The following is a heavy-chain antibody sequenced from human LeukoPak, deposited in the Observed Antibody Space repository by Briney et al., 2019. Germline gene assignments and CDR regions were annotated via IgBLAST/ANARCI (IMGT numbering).Heavy chain of an antibody. CDR3: AREVKDIVVVVAATPADYFDY. Sequence: GSSVKVSCKASGGTFSSYAISWVRQAPGQGLEWMGRIIPIFGTANYEQKFQGRVTITTDESTSTAYMELSSLRSEDTAVYYCAREVKDIVVVVAATPADYFDYWGQGTLVTVSS. V-gene: IGHV1-69*05. D-gene: IGHD2-15*01. J-gene: IGHJ4*02. CDR1: GGTFSSYA. CDR2: IIPIFGTA.